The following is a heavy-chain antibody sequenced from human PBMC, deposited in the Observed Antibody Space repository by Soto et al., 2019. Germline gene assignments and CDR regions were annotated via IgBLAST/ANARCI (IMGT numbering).Heavy chain of an antibody. CDR2: TDDFGNN. J-gene: IGHJ6*02. CDR3: ARRRRGITMVRKTYALDV. CDR1: GESFSGYF. Sequence: SETLSLTCAVYGESFSGYFWNWIRQSPGKGLEWIGETDDFGNNNYKPYLKSRVTISVDTSKKQFSLRLTSVPAAGAGVYYCARRRRGITMVRKTYALDVWGQGTTVTVSS. D-gene: IGHD3-10*01. V-gene: IGHV4-34*01.